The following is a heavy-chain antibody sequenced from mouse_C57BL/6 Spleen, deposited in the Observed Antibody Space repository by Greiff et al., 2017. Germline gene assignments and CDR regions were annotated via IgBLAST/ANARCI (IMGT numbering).Heavy chain of an antibody. CDR3: ARDLTGTAMDY. CDR1: GYTFTSYW. J-gene: IGHJ4*01. V-gene: IGHV1-64*01. D-gene: IGHD4-1*01. Sequence: VQLQQPGAELVKPGASVKLSCKASGYTFTSYWMHWVKQRPGQGLEWIGMIHPNSGSTNYNEKFKSKATLTVDKSSSTAYMQLSSLTSEDSAVYYCARDLTGTAMDYWGQVTSVTVSS. CDR2: IHPNSGST.